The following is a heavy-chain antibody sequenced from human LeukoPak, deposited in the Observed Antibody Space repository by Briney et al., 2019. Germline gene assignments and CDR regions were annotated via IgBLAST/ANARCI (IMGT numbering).Heavy chain of an antibody. J-gene: IGHJ4*02. D-gene: IGHD3-9*01. Sequence: GRSLRLSCAASGFTFSAYAMIWVRQAPGKGLEWVSAINGGGSNSGGNTYYADSVKGRFTISRDNSKNTLYLQMNSLRAEDTAVYYCATILTGYYLDYWGQGTLVTVSS. CDR1: GFTFSAYA. V-gene: IGHV3-23*01. CDR3: ATILTGYYLDY. CDR2: INGGGSNSGGNT.